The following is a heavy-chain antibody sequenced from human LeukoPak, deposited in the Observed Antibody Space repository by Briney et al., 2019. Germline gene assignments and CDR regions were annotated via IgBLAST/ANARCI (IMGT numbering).Heavy chain of an antibody. CDR3: AGHVVMAVAVFLDY. CDR2: IYYSGST. Sequence: SETLSLTCTVSGGSIGSSSYYWGWIRQPPGKGLEWIGSIYYSGSTYYNPSLKSRVTISVDTSTHQFSLKLSSVTAADTAVYYCAGHVVMAVAVFLDYWGQGTLVTVSS. D-gene: IGHD6-19*01. J-gene: IGHJ4*02. V-gene: IGHV4-39*01. CDR1: GGSIGSSSYY.